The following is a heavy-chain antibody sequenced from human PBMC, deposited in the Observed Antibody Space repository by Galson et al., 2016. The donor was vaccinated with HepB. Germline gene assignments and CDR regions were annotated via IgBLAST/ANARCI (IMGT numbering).Heavy chain of an antibody. CDR2: VSPKSGNT. D-gene: IGHD7-27*01. CDR3: ARVTSNWALRYFDL. CDR1: GFTFSTSD. V-gene: IGHV1-8*01. J-gene: IGHJ2*01. Sequence: SVKVSCKASGFTFSTSDIHWVRQATGQGLEWMGRVSPKSGNTGYAQKLQGRVTVTCSTSTSTAYMELSGLKFDDTAIYYCARVTSNWALRYFDLWGRGTLVAVSS.